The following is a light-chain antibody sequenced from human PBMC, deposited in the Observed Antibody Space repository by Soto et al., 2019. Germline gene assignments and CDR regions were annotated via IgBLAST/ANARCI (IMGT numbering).Light chain of an antibody. V-gene: IGKV1-5*01. CDR1: QSISSW. J-gene: IGKJ1*01. CDR2: DAS. Sequence: DIQMTQSPSTLSASVGDRVTITCRASQSISSWFAWYQQKPGKAPKLLIYDASSLESGVPSRFSGSGSGTEFTLTISSLQPDDFAPYYCQQYNSYSPTFGQGTKVEIK. CDR3: QQYNSYSPT.